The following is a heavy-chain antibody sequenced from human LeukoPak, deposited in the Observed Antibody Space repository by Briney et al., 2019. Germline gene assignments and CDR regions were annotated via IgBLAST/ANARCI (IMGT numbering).Heavy chain of an antibody. CDR2: IIYDHGTA. J-gene: IGHJ4*02. CDR3: AKYRSSASRDFDY. V-gene: IGHV3-23*01. Sequence: GGSLRLSCAASGFTFRTYAMNWVRQAPGKGLEWVSTIIYDHGTAYYTGSVKGRFTISRDNSKNILYLQMSSLRAEDTAVYYGAKYRSSASRDFDYWGQGTLVTVSS. CDR1: GFTFRTYA. D-gene: IGHD6-6*01.